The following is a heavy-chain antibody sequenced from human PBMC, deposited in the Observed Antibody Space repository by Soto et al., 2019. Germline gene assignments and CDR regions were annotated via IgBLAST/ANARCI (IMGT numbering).Heavy chain of an antibody. CDR1: GFSFNSYA. J-gene: IGHJ4*02. CDR3: TGATYLDY. V-gene: IGHV3-23*01. CDR2: IGGAGDST. Sequence: EVQLLESGGGLVQPGGSLRLSCAASGFSFNSYAMSWVRQAPGKGLEWVSHIGGAGDSTYYADSVKGRFTISRDNSKKTVYLQMESLGAEDTAVYYCTGATYLDYWGQGTLVTVSS.